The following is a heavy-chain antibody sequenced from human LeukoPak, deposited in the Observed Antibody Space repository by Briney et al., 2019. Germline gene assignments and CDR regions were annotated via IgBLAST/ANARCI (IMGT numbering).Heavy chain of an antibody. CDR1: GGSISSSNW. Sequence: SGTLSLTCAVSGGSISSSNWWSWVRQPPGKGLEWIGEIYHSGNTNYNPSLKSRVTISVDRSKSQFSLKLTSVTAADTAVYYCARDSRAYYYDSSGHFDYWGQGTLVTVSS. D-gene: IGHD3-22*01. J-gene: IGHJ4*02. CDR3: ARDSRAYYYDSSGHFDY. V-gene: IGHV4-4*02. CDR2: IYHSGNT.